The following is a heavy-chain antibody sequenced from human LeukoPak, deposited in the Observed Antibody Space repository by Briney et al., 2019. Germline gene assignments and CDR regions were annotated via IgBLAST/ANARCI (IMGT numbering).Heavy chain of an antibody. Sequence: ASVKVSCKASGYTFTGYYMHWVRQAPGQGLEWMGWINPNSGGTNYAQKFQGRVTMTRDTSISTAYMELSRLRSDDTAAYYCARDQTERATVVVPAATYYYYGMDVWGQGTTVTVSS. J-gene: IGHJ6*02. V-gene: IGHV1-2*02. CDR1: GYTFTGYY. CDR3: ARDQTERATVVVPAATYYYYGMDV. D-gene: IGHD2-2*01. CDR2: INPNSGGT.